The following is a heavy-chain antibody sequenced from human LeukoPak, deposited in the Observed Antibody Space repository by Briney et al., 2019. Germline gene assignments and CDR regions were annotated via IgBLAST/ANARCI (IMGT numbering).Heavy chain of an antibody. J-gene: IGHJ4*02. D-gene: IGHD4-23*01. CDR3: ARQDYGGNGPSFDY. CDR1: GGTFSSYA. Sequence: ASVKVSCKAYGGTFSSYAISWVRQAPGQGLEWMGRIIPILGIANYAQKFQGRVTITADKSTSTAYMELSSLRSEDTAVYYCARQDYGGNGPSFDYWGQGTLVTVSS. V-gene: IGHV1-69*04. CDR2: IIPILGIA.